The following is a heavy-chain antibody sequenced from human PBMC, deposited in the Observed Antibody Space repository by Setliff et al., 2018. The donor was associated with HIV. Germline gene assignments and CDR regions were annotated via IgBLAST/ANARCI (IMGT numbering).Heavy chain of an antibody. Sequence: GGSLRLSCAASGFTFSSYAMSWVRQAPGMGLEWVSTISGSSSIKEYADFVKGRFSISRDNAKNTLYLQMNNLRAEDTAVYWCARDREVRWQRLDYYYYGMDVWGQGTTVTVSS. CDR1: GFTFSSYA. V-gene: IGHV3-23*01. CDR3: ARDREVRWQRLDYYYYGMDV. J-gene: IGHJ6*02. CDR2: ISGSSSIK. D-gene: IGHD6-25*01.